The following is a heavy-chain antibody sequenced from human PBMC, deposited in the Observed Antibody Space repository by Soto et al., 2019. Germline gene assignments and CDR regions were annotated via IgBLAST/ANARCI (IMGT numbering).Heavy chain of an antibody. CDR2: IYYSGST. CDR1: GGSISSGDYY. Sequence: SETLSLTCTVSGGSISSGDYYWSWIRQPPGKGLEWIGYIYYSGSTYYNPSLKSRVTISVDTSKNQFSLKLSSVTAADTAVYYCARDNGVVTMVPAGYYGMDVWGQGTTVTVSS. J-gene: IGHJ6*02. V-gene: IGHV4-30-4*01. D-gene: IGHD3-10*01. CDR3: ARDNGVVTMVPAGYYGMDV.